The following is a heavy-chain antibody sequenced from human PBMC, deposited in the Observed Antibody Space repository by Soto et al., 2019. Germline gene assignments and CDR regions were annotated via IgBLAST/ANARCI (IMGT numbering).Heavy chain of an antibody. CDR1: GGSFSGYY. Sequence: TLSLTCAVYGGSFSGYYWSWIRQPPGKGLEWIGEINHSGSTNYNPSLKSRVTISVDTSKNQFSLKLSSVTAADTAVYYCARGRGDYVWGSYRRYFDYWGQGTLVTVSS. J-gene: IGHJ4*02. V-gene: IGHV4-34*01. CDR3: ARGRGDYVWGSYRRYFDY. CDR2: INHSGST. D-gene: IGHD3-16*02.